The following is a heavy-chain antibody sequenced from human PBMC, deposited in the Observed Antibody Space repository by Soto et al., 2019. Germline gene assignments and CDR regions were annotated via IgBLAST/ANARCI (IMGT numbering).Heavy chain of an antibody. D-gene: IGHD7-27*01. CDR3: ARGPRNWGVDY. V-gene: IGHV1-8*01. CDR1: GDTFTDYY. Sequence: ASVRVYCKTCGDTFTDYYVNWVRQATGQDFEWMGWMNPNSGNTAYAQKFQGRVTMTRDTSKSTAFMELSSLTSEDTAVYYCARGPRNWGVDYWGQGTLVTVSS. CDR2: MNPNSGNT. J-gene: IGHJ4*02.